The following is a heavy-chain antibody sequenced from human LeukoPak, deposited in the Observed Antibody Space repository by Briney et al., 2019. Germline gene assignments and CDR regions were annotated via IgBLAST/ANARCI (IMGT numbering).Heavy chain of an antibody. D-gene: IGHD2-15*01. CDR3: ARGIVVVVAAPYYYYYMDV. V-gene: IGHV3-21*01. CDR1: GFTFSSYN. CDR2: ISSSSSYI. J-gene: IGHJ6*03. Sequence: PGGSLRLSCAASGFTFSSYNMNWVRQAPGKGLEWVSSISSSSSYIYYADSVKGRFTISRDNAKNSLYLQMNSLRAEDTAVYYCARGIVVVVAAPYYYYYMDVWGKGTTVTVSS.